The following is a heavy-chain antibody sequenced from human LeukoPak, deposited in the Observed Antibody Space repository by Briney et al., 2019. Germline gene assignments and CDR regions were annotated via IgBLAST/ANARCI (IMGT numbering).Heavy chain of an antibody. CDR2: IIPIFGTA. J-gene: IGHJ6*04. CDR1: GGTFSSYT. D-gene: IGHD6-13*01. Sequence: SVKVSCKASGGTFSSYTISWVRQAPGPGLEWMGGIIPIFGTANYAQKFQGRVTITADKSTSTAFMELSSLRSEDTAVYYCARDSGSSWGLSGMDVWGKGTTVTVSS. CDR3: ARDSGSSWGLSGMDV. V-gene: IGHV1-69*06.